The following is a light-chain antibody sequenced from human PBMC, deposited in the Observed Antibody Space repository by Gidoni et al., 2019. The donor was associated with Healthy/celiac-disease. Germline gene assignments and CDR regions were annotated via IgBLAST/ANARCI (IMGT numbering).Light chain of an antibody. Sequence: DIVMTQSPDSLAVSLGERAPINCKSSQSVLYSSNNKNYLAWYQQKPGQPPKLLIYWASTRESGVPDRISGSGSGTDFTLTISSLQAEDVAVYYCQQYYSTPPYTFGQGTKLEIK. V-gene: IGKV4-1*01. J-gene: IGKJ2*01. CDR2: WAS. CDR3: QQYYSTPPYT. CDR1: QSVLYSSNNKNY.